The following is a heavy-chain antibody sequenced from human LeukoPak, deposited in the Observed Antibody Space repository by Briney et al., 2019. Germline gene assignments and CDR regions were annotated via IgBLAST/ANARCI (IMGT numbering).Heavy chain of an antibody. CDR2: IDSDGYST. Sequence: GGSLRLSCAASRFTFNTYWMHWVRQAPGKGLVWVSRIDSDGYSTAYADSVKGRFTISRDNAKNSLYLQMNSLRAEDTAVYYCAELGITMIGGVWGKGTTVTISS. CDR3: AELGITMIGGV. D-gene: IGHD3-10*02. V-gene: IGHV3-74*01. CDR1: RFTFNTYW. J-gene: IGHJ6*04.